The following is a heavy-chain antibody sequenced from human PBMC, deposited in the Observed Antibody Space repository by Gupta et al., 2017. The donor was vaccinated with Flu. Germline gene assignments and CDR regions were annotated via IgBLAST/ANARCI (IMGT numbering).Heavy chain of an antibody. Sequence: WVRQTPGRGLEWLSTIAGSSGATYYADSVGGRFTISRDNSKNTLYLQMNSLRAEDTAVYYCAKERLAKGVDYWGQGALVTVSS. D-gene: IGHD3-16*01. CDR3: AKERLAKGVDY. CDR2: IAGSSGAT. J-gene: IGHJ4*02. V-gene: IGHV3-23*01.